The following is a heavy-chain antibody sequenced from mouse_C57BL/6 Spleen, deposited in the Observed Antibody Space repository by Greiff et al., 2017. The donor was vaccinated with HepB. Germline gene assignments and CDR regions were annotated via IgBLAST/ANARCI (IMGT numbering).Heavy chain of an antibody. V-gene: IGHV1-76*01. CDR3: ARDYYGSFAY. D-gene: IGHD1-1*01. Sequence: VQLQQSGAELVRPGASVKLSCKASGYTFTDYYINWVKQRPGQGLEWIARIYPGSGNTYYNEKLKGKATLTAEKSSSTAYMQLSSLTSEDSAVYFCARDYYGSFAYWGQRTLVTVSA. J-gene: IGHJ3*01. CDR1: GYTFTDYY. CDR2: IYPGSGNT.